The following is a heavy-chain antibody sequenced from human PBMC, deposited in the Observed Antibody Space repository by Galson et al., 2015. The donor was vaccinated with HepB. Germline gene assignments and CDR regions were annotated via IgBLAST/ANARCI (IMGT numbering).Heavy chain of an antibody. Sequence: SLRLSCAASTFIFATYSMNWVRQAPGKGLEWVSYISSTSTTIFYADSVKGRFTISRDNAKNSLYLQMNNLRAEDTAVYYCARTVGATIGGYFDCWGQGTLVTVSS. J-gene: IGHJ4*02. V-gene: IGHV3-48*04. CDR2: ISSTSTTI. CDR1: TFIFATYS. D-gene: IGHD1-26*01. CDR3: ARTVGATIGGYFDC.